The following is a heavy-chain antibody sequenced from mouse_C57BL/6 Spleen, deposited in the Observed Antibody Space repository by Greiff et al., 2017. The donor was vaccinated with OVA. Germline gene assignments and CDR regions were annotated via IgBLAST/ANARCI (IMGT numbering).Heavy chain of an antibody. CDR3: ARGGGQLRSWFAY. CDR1: GFTFSDYY. J-gene: IGHJ3*01. CDR2: ISNGGGST. V-gene: IGHV5-12*01. D-gene: IGHD3-2*02. Sequence: EVKVVESGGGLVQPGGSLKLSCAASGFTFSDYYMYWVRQTPEKRLEWVAYISNGGGSTYYPDTVKGRFTISRDNAKNTLYLQMSRLKSEDTAMYYCARGGGQLRSWFAYWGQGTLVTVSA.